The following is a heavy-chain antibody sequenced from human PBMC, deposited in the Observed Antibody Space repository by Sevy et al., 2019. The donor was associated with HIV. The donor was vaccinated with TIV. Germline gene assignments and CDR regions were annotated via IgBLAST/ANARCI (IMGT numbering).Heavy chain of an antibody. Sequence: GGSLRLSCAASGFTFSSYWMSWVRQAPGKGLEWVANIKQDGSEKYYVDPVKGRFTISRDNAKNSLYLQMNSLRAEDTAVYYCQGYYDSSGYYDSDYWGQGTLVTVSS. V-gene: IGHV3-7*01. CDR3: QGYYDSSGYYDSDY. CDR2: IKQDGSEK. CDR1: GFTFSSYW. J-gene: IGHJ4*02. D-gene: IGHD3-22*01.